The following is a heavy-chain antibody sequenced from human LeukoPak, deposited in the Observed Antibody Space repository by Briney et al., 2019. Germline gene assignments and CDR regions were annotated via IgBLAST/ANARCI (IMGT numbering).Heavy chain of an antibody. J-gene: IGHJ4*02. CDR3: ARGRGAARFVTIEFDY. D-gene: IGHD6-6*01. Sequence: PPETLSLTCAVHGGSFRGYNWSSIRQPPGKGLEWSGEINHRGSTNYNPSLKSRVTMSVDTSKNPFSLKLSYVTAADTAVYYGARGRGAARFVTIEFDYWGQGALVTVSS. CDR1: GGSFRGYN. CDR2: INHRGST. V-gene: IGHV4-34*01.